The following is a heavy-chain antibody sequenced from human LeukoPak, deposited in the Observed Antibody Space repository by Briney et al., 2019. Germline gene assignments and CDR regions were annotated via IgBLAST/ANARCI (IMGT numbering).Heavy chain of an antibody. CDR3: ARVRIRISTFDALDV. Sequence: GGSLRLSCAASGFTFSSYAMHWVRQAPGKGLEWVAVISYDGSNKYYADSVKGRFTISRDNSNNTLYLRMFSLKPEDTAIYYCARVRIRISTFDALDVWGQGTMVTVSP. CDR1: GFTFSSYA. D-gene: IGHD2/OR15-2a*01. CDR2: ISYDGSNK. J-gene: IGHJ3*01. V-gene: IGHV3-30-3*01.